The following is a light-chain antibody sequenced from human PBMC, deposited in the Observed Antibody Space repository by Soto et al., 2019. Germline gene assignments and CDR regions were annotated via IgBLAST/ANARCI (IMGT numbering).Light chain of an antibody. CDR2: DAS. V-gene: IGKV3-11*01. Sequence: IVLTQSPTTLSLWPGETAVLSCRASQSISSSLSWYQQRPGQAPRLLIYDASNRAPGIPARFSGSGSGTVFTLIISSLEPEDFALYYCQQRSSWITFGQGTRLEIE. CDR1: QSISSS. CDR3: QQRSSWIT. J-gene: IGKJ5*01.